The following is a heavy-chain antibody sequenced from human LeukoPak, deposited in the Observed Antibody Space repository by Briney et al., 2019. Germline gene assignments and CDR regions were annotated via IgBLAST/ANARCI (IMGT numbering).Heavy chain of an antibody. V-gene: IGHV1-2*02. CDR3: ARVTQYYDILTGYYPTWGMDV. CDR2: INPNSGGT. D-gene: IGHD3-9*01. Sequence: GASVKVSCKASGYTFTGYYMHWVRQAPGQGLEWMGWINPNSGGTNYAQKFQGRVSMTRDTSISTTYMELSRLRSDDTAVYYCARVTQYYDILTGYYPTWGMDVWGQGNTVTVSS. J-gene: IGHJ6*01. CDR1: GYTFTGYY.